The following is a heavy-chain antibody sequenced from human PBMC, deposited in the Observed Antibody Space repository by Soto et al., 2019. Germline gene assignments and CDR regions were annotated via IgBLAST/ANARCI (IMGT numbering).Heavy chain of an antibody. CDR3: ARRARLRYFDWSAGDWFDP. Sequence: SVKVSCKASGGAFSSYAISWVRQAPGQGLEWMGGIIPIFGTANYAQKFQGRVTITADESTSTAYMELSSLRSEDTAVYYCARRARLRYFDWSAGDWFDPWGQGTLVTVSS. J-gene: IGHJ5*02. V-gene: IGHV1-69*13. CDR2: IIPIFGTA. CDR1: GGAFSSYA. D-gene: IGHD3-9*01.